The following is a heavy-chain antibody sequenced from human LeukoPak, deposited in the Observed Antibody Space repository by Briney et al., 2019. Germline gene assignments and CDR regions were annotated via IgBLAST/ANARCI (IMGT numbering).Heavy chain of an antibody. J-gene: IGHJ4*02. CDR1: GFTFSSYS. V-gene: IGHV3-48*01. CDR2: ISSSSSTI. D-gene: IGHD5-18*01. Sequence: PGGSLRLSCAASGFTFSSYSMNWVRQAPGKGLEWVSYISSSSSTIYYADSVKGRFTISRDNAKNSLYLQMNSLRAEDTAVYYCARDGYSYGYMFAYWGQGTLVTVSS. CDR3: ARDGYSYGYMFAY.